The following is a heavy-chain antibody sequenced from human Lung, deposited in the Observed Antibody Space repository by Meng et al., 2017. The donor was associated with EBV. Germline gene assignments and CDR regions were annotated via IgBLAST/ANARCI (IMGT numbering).Heavy chain of an antibody. J-gene: IGHJ4*02. CDR1: GGSFSSVYW. Sequence: QVHLQESGPGLVKPSETLSLTCAVSGGSFSSVYWWTWVRQSPGKGLEWIGEIYHSGSTNYNPFLKSRVTISVDKSKNQFSLKLTSVTAADTAVYYCARGGYYSFDYWGQGTLVTVSS. CDR2: IYHSGST. V-gene: IGHV4-4*02. D-gene: IGHD5-18*01. CDR3: ARGGYYSFDY.